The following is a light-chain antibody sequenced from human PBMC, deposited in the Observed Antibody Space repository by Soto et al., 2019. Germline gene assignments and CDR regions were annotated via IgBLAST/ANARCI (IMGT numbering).Light chain of an antibody. CDR1: QSVSTNF. CDR2: GAS. Sequence: EIVLTQSPGTLSLSPGEGATLSCRASQSVSTNFFAWYQQKPGQAPRLLIYGASTRATGIPVRFSGSGSGTDFTLTISRLEPEDFAVYYCQQYGRTSWTFGQGTKVEIK. J-gene: IGKJ1*01. CDR3: QQYGRTSWT. V-gene: IGKV3-20*01.